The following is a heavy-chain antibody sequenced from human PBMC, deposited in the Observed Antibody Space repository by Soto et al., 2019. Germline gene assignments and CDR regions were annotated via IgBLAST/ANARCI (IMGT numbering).Heavy chain of an antibody. CDR1: GYTFTSYA. CDR2: INAGNGNT. CDR3: ARAVGATTTAWFDP. V-gene: IGHV1-3*01. J-gene: IGHJ5*02. D-gene: IGHD1-26*01. Sequence: ASVKVSCKASGYTFTSYAMHWVRQAPGQRLEWMGWINAGNGNTKYSQKFQGRVTITRDTSASTACMELSSLRSEDTAVYYCARAVGATTTAWFDPWGQGTLVTVSS.